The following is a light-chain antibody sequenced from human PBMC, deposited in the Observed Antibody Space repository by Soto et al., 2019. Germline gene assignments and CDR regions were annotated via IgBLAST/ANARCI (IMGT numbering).Light chain of an antibody. CDR2: NNG. V-gene: IGLV1-47*01. Sequence: QSVLTQPTSVSATPGQRVTISCSGSSSNVGSHYVYWYQQLSGTAPKLLIYNNGQRPSGVPDRFSDSKSGTSASLAISGLRSEDEADYYCAAWDDSLGSRLFGGGTKLTVL. J-gene: IGLJ3*02. CDR1: SSNVGSHY. CDR3: AAWDDSLGSRL.